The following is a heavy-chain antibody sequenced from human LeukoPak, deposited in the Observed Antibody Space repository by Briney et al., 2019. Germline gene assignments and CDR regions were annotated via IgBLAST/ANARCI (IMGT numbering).Heavy chain of an antibody. V-gene: IGHV3-23*01. CDR3: AKVAGIMITFGGAYDY. CDR2: ISGSGGST. CDR1: GFTFSSYA. D-gene: IGHD3-16*01. Sequence: GGSLRLSCAASGFTFSSYAMSWVPQAPGKGLEWVSPISGSGGSTYYADSVKGRFTISRDNSKNTLYLQMNSLRAEDTAVYYCAKVAGIMITFGGAYDYWGQGTLVTVSS. J-gene: IGHJ4*02.